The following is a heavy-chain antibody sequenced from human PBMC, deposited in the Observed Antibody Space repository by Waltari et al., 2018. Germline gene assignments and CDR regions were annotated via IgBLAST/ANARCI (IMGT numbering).Heavy chain of an antibody. CDR1: GFTFSSYW. V-gene: IGHV3-74*01. Sequence: EVQLVESGGGLVQPGGSLRLSCAASGFTFSSYWMHWVHQAPGKGLVWVSRINSDGSSTSYADSVKGRFTISRDNAKNTLYLQMNSLRAEDTAVYYCARDICSGGSCGYYGMDVWGQGTTVTVSS. CDR3: ARDICSGGSCGYYGMDV. J-gene: IGHJ6*02. D-gene: IGHD2-15*01. CDR2: INSDGSST.